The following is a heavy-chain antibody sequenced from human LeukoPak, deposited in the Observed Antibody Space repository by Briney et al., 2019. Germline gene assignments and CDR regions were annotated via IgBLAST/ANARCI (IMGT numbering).Heavy chain of an antibody. CDR3: ARGSYYYDSSGSPGAPI. CDR2: ISSSGSTI. Sequence: TAGGSLRLSCAASGFTFSDYYMSWIRQAPGKGLEWVSYISSSGSTIYYADSVKGRFTISRDNAKNSLYLQMNSLRAEETAVYYCARGSYYYDSSGSPGAPIWGQGTMVTVSS. J-gene: IGHJ3*02. V-gene: IGHV3-11*01. D-gene: IGHD3-22*01. CDR1: GFTFSDYY.